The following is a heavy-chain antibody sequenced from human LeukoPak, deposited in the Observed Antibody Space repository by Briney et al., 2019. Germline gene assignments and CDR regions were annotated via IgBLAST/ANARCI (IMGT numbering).Heavy chain of an antibody. CDR3: ARDPYGVEGKNYFDY. J-gene: IGHJ4*02. Sequence: SETLSLTCTVSGGSISSYHWSRIRQPAGKGLEWIGRIYTSGNTNYNPSLRSRITMSVDTSKNQFSLKLSSVTAADTAVYYCARDPYGVEGKNYFDYWGQGTLVTVSS. V-gene: IGHV4-4*07. CDR2: IYTSGNT. CDR1: GGSISSYH. D-gene: IGHD4-17*01.